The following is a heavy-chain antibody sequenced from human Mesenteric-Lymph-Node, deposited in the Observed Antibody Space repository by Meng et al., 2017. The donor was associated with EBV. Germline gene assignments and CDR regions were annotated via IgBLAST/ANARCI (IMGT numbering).Heavy chain of an antibody. CDR2: IYYSGST. D-gene: IGHD2-15*01. V-gene: IGHV4-39*07. CDR3: ARDRAMVVAATPNWFDP. CDR1: RGSISSSSYY. J-gene: IGHJ5*02. Sequence: LGPGPGLVKPSETLPLPCTVSRGSISSSSYYWGWIRQPPGKGLEWIGNIYYSGSTYYNPSLKSRVTISLDTSKSQFSLKLSSVTAADTAVYYCARDRAMVVAATPNWFDPWGQGTLVTVSS.